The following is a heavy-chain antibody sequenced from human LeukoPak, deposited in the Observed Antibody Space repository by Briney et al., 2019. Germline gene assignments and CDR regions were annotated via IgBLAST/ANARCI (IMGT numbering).Heavy chain of an antibody. D-gene: IGHD3-22*01. CDR2: MNPNSGNT. CDR1: GYTFTSYD. Sequence: ASXKVSCKASGYTFTSYDINWVRQATGQGLEWMGWMNPNSGNTGYAQKFQGRVTITRNTSISTAYMELSSLRYEDTAVYYCARGLPQDYYDSSGYYSGGGFDIWGQGTMVTVSS. J-gene: IGHJ3*02. CDR3: ARGLPQDYYDSSGYYSGGGFDI. V-gene: IGHV1-8*03.